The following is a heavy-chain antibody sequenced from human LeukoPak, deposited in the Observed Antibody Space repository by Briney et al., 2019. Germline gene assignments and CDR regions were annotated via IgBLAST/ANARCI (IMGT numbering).Heavy chain of an antibody. V-gene: IGHV3-23*01. J-gene: IGHJ4*02. D-gene: IGHD5-12*01. CDR1: GFTFSSCA. Sequence: PGGSLRLSCAASGFTFSSCAMNWVRQAPGKGLEWVSTVSGSGSNTYYSDSVEGRFTISRDNSKNTLYLQMNSLRAEDTATYYCVKDQSGYNKPGEYWGQGTLVTVSS. CDR2: VSGSGSNT. CDR3: VKDQSGYNKPGEY.